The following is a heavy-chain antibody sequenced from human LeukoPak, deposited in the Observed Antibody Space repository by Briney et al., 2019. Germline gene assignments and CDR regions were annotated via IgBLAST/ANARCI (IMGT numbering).Heavy chain of an antibody. Sequence: PSGTLSLTCIVSGDSISGYFWTWIRQPPGKELEWIGFISNSDSTSYKTGSTSYNPSLKSRVSVSVDTSRAQFFLRLSPVTAADTAIYYCASRPADTTWYGVFDYWSQGTLVTVSS. CDR1: GDSISGYF. CDR3: ASRPADTTWYGVFDY. V-gene: IGHV4-59*01. J-gene: IGHJ4*02. D-gene: IGHD3-10*01. CDR2: ISNSDSTSYKTGST.